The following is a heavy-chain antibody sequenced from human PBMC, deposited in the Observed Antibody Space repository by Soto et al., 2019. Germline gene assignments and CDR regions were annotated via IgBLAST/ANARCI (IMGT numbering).Heavy chain of an antibody. CDR3: ARVRGSGSPYCFDS. V-gene: IGHV1-2*02. CDR1: GYTFTDYY. CDR2: TNPDSGGT. D-gene: IGHD3-10*01. Sequence: GASVKVSCKASGYTFTDYYLHWVRQAPGQGLEWMGWTNPDSGGTNYAQKFQGRVTMTRDTSISTAYMELSRLRSDDTSVYYCARVRGSGSPYCFDSWGEGTLVTVSS. J-gene: IGHJ4*02.